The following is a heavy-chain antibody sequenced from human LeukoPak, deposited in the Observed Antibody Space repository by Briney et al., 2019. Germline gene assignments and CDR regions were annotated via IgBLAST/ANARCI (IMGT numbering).Heavy chain of an antibody. CDR1: GFTFSSYA. V-gene: IGHV3-23*01. CDR2: IRGSGGST. D-gene: IGHD3-9*01. Sequence: GGSLRLSCAASGFTFSSYAMSWVRQAPGKGLEWVSAIRGSGGSTYHADSVKGRFTISRDNSKNTLYLQMNSLRAEGTAVYYCAKDWVTYYDILTGYYSPYYFDYWGQGTLVTVSS. J-gene: IGHJ4*02. CDR3: AKDWVTYYDILTGYYSPYYFDY.